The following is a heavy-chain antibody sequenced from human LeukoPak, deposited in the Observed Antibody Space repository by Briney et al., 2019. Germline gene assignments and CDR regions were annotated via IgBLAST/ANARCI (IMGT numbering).Heavy chain of an antibody. CDR2: IIPIFGTA. V-gene: IGHV1-69*13. D-gene: IGHD3-10*01. CDR3: ASPYGSESNAFDI. CDR1: GGTFSSYA. Sequence: SVKVSCKASGGTFSSYAISWVRQAPRQGLEWMGGIIPIFGTANYAQKFQGRVTITADESTSTAYMELSSLRSEDTAVYYCASPYGSESNAFDIWGQGTMVTVSS. J-gene: IGHJ3*02.